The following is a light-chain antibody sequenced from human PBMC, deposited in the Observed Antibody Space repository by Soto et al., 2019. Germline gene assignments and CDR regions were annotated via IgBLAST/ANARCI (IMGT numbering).Light chain of an antibody. J-gene: IGLJ3*02. V-gene: IGLV3-25*03. CDR1: ALPKQY. CDR2: KDT. CDR3: QSADSSHSYGL. Sequence: SYELTQPPSVSLSPGQTARITCSGDALPKQYAYWYQQKPGQAPLLIIYKDTERPSGIPERFSGSSSGTTATLTIIAVQAEDEADYYCQSADSSHSYGLFGGGTKVTVL.